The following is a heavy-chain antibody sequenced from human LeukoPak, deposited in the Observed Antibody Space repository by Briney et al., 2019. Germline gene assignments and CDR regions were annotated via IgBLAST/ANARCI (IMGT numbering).Heavy chain of an antibody. V-gene: IGHV1-69*06. CDR1: GGTFSNYA. J-gene: IGHJ5*02. CDR3: ARDGRGGRENWLDP. D-gene: IGHD2-15*01. Sequence: SVKVSCKASGGTFSNYAFSWVRQAPGQGLEWMGRILPIFGTTNYAQNFQGRVTITADKYTSTVYMELSSLRSEDAAVYYCARDGRGGRENWLDPWGQGTLVTVSS. CDR2: ILPIFGTT.